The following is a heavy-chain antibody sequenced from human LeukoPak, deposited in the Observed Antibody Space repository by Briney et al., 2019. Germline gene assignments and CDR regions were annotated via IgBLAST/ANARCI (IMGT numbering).Heavy chain of an antibody. CDR2: ISWNSGSI. V-gene: IGHV3-9*01. CDR1: GFTFDDYA. J-gene: IGHJ2*01. CDR3: AKSSSSWQTEWYFDL. D-gene: IGHD6-13*01. Sequence: GGSLRLSCAASGFTFDDYAMHWVRQAPGKGLEWVSGISWNSGSIGYADSVKGRFTISRDNAKNSLYLQMNSLRAEDTALYYCAKSSSSWQTEWYFDLWGRGTLVTVSS.